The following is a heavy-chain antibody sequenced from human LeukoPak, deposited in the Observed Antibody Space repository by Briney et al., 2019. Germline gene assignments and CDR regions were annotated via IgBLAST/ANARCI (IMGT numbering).Heavy chain of an antibody. CDR2: IYYSGST. V-gene: IGHV4-61*08. CDR1: GGSISSGGYY. Sequence: PSQTLSLTCTVSGGSISSGGYYWSWIRQPPGKGLEWIGYIYYSGSTNYNPSLKSRVTISVDTSKNQFSLKLSSVTAADTAVYYCARHSVLDSSGYYLDYWGQGTLVTVSS. CDR3: ARHSVLDSSGYYLDY. J-gene: IGHJ4*02. D-gene: IGHD3-22*01.